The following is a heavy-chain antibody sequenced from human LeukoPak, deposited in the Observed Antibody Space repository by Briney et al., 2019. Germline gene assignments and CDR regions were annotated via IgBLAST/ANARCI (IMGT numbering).Heavy chain of an antibody. CDR3: ARDSGAATPHWYFDL. CDR2: MNPNSGNT. D-gene: IGHD6-13*01. Sequence: GASVKDSCKASGYTFTSYDINWVRQATGQGLEWMGWMNPNSGNTGYAQKFQGRVTMTRNTSISTAYMELSSLRSEDTAVYYCARDSGAATPHWYFDLWGRGTLVTVSS. J-gene: IGHJ2*01. V-gene: IGHV1-8*01. CDR1: GYTFTSYD.